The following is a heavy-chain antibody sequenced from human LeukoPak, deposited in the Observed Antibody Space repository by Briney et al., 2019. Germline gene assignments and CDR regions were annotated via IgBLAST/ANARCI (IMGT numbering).Heavy chain of an antibody. CDR3: ARTEDYGDYDDPSVFDY. Sequence: ASVKVSCKASGYTFTSYGISWVRQAPGQGLEWTGWISAYNGNTNYAQKLQGRVTMTTDTSTSTAYMELRSLRSDDTAVYYCARTEDYGDYDDPSVFDYWGQGTLATVSS. J-gene: IGHJ4*02. V-gene: IGHV1-18*01. CDR1: GYTFTSYG. D-gene: IGHD4-17*01. CDR2: ISAYNGNT.